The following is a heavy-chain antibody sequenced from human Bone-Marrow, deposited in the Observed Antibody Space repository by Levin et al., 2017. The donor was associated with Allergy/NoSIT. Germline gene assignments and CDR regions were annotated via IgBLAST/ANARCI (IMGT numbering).Heavy chain of an antibody. Sequence: SGPTLVKPTQTLTLTCTFSGFSLSTSGVGVGWIRQPPGKALEWLALIYWDDDKRYSPSLKSRLTITKDTSKNQVVLTMTNMHPVDTATYYCAQHYYDSSGYYYDYWGQGTLVTVSS. CDR3: AQHYYDSSGYYYDY. J-gene: IGHJ4*02. V-gene: IGHV2-5*02. CDR1: GFSLSTSGVG. D-gene: IGHD3-22*01. CDR2: IYWDDDK.